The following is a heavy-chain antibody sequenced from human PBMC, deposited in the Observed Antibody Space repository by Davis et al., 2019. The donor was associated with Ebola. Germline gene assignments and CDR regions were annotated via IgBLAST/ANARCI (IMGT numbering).Heavy chain of an antibody. CDR2: ISSSGSTI. D-gene: IGHD4-17*01. CDR1: GGSFSDYY. J-gene: IGHJ4*02. V-gene: IGHV3-11*04. CDR3: ARGRTVTNYVDY. Sequence: LSLTCAVYGGSFSDYYMSWIRQAPGKGLEWVSYISSSGSTIYYADSVKGRFTVSRDNAKNSLYLQMNSLRDEDTAVFYCARGRTVTNYVDYWGPGILVTVSS.